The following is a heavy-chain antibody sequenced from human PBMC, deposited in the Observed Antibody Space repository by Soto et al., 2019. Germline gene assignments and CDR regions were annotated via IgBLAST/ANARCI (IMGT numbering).Heavy chain of an antibody. CDR3: ASNEARFSSTIRPYGMDV. CDR2: IIPIFGTA. J-gene: IGHJ6*02. CDR1: GGTFSSYA. D-gene: IGHD6-13*01. Sequence: GASVKVSCTASGGTFSSYAINWVPPAPGQGLEWMGGIIPIFGTANYAQKFQGRVTITADESTSSDYMELSSLRSEDTAVYYGASNEARFSSTIRPYGMDVWAQGTTVPISS. V-gene: IGHV1-69*13.